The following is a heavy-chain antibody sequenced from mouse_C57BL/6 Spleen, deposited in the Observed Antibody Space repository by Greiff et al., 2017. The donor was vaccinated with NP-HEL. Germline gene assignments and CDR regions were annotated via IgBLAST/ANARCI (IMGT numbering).Heavy chain of an antibody. D-gene: IGHD2-5*01. CDR1: GFTFSSYA. Sequence: EVKVVESGGGLVKPGGSLKLSCAASGFTFSSYAMSWVRQTPEKRLEWVATISDGGSYTYYPDNVKGRFTISRDNAKNNLYLQMSHLKSEDTAMYYCARESNYVYAMDYWGQGTSVTVSS. CDR2: ISDGGSYT. V-gene: IGHV5-4*01. CDR3: ARESNYVYAMDY. J-gene: IGHJ4*01.